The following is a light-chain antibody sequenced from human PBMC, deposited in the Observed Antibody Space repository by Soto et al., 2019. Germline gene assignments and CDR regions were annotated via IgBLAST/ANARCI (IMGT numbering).Light chain of an antibody. J-gene: IGKJ2*01. CDR1: QSVSSN. CDR2: GAS. CDR3: QQYNNWPYT. V-gene: IGKV3-15*01. Sequence: EIVMTQSPATLSVSPGERATLSCRASQSVSSNLAWYQQKPGRAPRLLIYGASTRATGIPARFSGSGSGTEFTLTISSLQSEDFAVYYCQQYNNWPYTSGQGTKLEIK.